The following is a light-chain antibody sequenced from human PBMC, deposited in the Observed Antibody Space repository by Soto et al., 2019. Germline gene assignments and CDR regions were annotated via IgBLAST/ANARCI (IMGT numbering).Light chain of an antibody. CDR3: SSYAGNNKFV. V-gene: IGLV2-8*01. CDR2: EVS. J-gene: IGLJ1*01. CDR1: SSDIGHYKY. Sequence: QSALTQPPSASGFPGQSVTIFCTGTSSDIGHYKYVSWYQQHPGKAPKLMIYEVSKRPSGVPDRFSGSKSDNTASLTVSGLRAGDAADYYCSSYAGNNKFVFGTGTKVTVL.